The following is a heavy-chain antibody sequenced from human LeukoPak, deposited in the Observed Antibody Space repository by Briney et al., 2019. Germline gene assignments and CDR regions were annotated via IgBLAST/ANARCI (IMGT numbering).Heavy chain of an antibody. V-gene: IGHV3-23*01. CDR1: GFTFSTYA. CDR2: ISGSGGGT. D-gene: IGHD5-12*01. CDR3: AKDDSGYDSGITDY. Sequence: GGSLRLSCAASGFTFSTYAMNWVRQAPGKGLEWVSAISGSGGGTYTADSVKGRFTISRNNSKNTLYLQMNSLRAEDTAVYYCAKDDSGYDSGITDYWGQGTLVTVSS. J-gene: IGHJ4*02.